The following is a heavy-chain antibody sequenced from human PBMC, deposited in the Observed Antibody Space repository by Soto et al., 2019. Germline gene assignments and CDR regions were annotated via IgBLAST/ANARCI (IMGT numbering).Heavy chain of an antibody. J-gene: IGHJ4*02. Sequence: PGGSLRLSCAASGFTFSTFGIHWVRQAPGKGLEWVAVISFDGDNKYYADSVKGRFTISRDNSRNTVYLQMNSLRHDDTAVYHCVKEIYDYNYMYYFDFWGQGTMATV. D-gene: IGHD4-4*01. CDR3: VKEIYDYNYMYYFDF. CDR1: GFTFSTFG. CDR2: ISFDGDNK. V-gene: IGHV3-30*18.